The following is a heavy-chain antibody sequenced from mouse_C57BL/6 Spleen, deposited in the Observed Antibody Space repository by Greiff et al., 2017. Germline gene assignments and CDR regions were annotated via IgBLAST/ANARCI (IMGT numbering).Heavy chain of an antibody. CDR3: ERWDGYYVSYYYAMDY. CDR1: GYTFTSYW. V-gene: IGHV1-55*01. CDR2: IYPGSGST. Sequence: QVQLQQPGAELVKPGASVKMSCKASGYTFTSYWITWVKQRPGQGLEWIGDIYPGSGSTNYNEKFKSKATLTVDTSSSTAYMQLSSLTSEDSAVYYCERWDGYYVSYYYAMDYWGQGTSVTVSS. D-gene: IGHD2-3*01. J-gene: IGHJ4*01.